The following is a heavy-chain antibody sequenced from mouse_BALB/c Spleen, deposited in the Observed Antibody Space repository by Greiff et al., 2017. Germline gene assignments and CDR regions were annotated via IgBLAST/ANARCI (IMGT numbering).Heavy chain of an antibody. J-gene: IGHJ4*01. CDR1: GFSLTGYG. Sequence: QVQLKESGPGLVAPSQSLSITCTVSGFSLTGYGVNWVRQPPGKGLEWLGMIWGDGSTDYNSALKSRLSISKDNSKSQVFLKMNSLQTDDTARYYCARDGYYGYDGGSMDYWGQGTSVTVSS. V-gene: IGHV2-6-7*01. CDR3: ARDGYYGYDGGSMDY. CDR2: IWGDGST. D-gene: IGHD2-2*01.